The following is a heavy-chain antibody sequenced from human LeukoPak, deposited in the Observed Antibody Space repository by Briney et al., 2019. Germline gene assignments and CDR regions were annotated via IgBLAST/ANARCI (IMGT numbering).Heavy chain of an antibody. Sequence: SEPLSLTFTVSCGYIRSSSYYWGWIRPPPGKGLEWIGMIYYSGSTYYNPSLKSRVTISVDTSKDQFSLKLSSVTAADTAVYYCARSVLMVYATFDYWGQGTLVTVSS. CDR2: IYYSGST. J-gene: IGHJ4*02. V-gene: IGHV4-39*07. CDR3: ARSVLMVYATFDY. D-gene: IGHD2-8*01. CDR1: CGYIRSSSYY.